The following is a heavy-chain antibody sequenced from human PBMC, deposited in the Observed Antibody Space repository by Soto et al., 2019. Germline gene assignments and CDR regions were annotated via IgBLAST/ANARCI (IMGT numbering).Heavy chain of an antibody. CDR2: ISNSGGST. Sequence: EVQLLESGGGLVQPGGSLRLSCAASGFTFNNYAMSWVRQAPGKGLEGVSVISNSGGSTYYADSVKGRFTISRDNSKNTLYLQMNSLRAEDTAVYYCAKGADDSGSYYVDYWGQGTLVTVSS. D-gene: IGHD3-10*01. CDR3: AKGADDSGSYYVDY. V-gene: IGHV3-23*01. J-gene: IGHJ4*02. CDR1: GFTFNNYA.